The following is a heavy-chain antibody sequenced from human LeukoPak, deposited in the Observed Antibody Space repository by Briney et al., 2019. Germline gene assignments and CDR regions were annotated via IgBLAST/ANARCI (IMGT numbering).Heavy chain of an antibody. V-gene: IGHV3-72*01. CDR1: GFTFSDHY. CDR2: IRNKANSYTT. D-gene: IGHD3-10*01. J-gene: IGHJ5*02. Sequence: PGGSLRLSCAASGFTFSDHYMAWVRQAPVKGLEWVGRIRNKANSYTTEYAASVKGRFTISRDDSKNSLYLQMNSLKTEDTAVYYCARVRGVTNNWFAPWGQGTLVTVSS. CDR3: ARVRGVTNNWFAP.